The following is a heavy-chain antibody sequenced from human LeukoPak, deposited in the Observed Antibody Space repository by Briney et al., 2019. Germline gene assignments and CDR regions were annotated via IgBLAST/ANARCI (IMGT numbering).Heavy chain of an antibody. Sequence: SETLSLTCTVSGGSINSGDYYWSWIRQPPGKGLEWIGEINHSGSTNYNPSLKSRVTISVDTSKNQFSLKLSSVTAADTAVYYCARGTGYSSRYLDYWGQGTLVTVSS. V-gene: IGHV4-34*01. J-gene: IGHJ4*02. CDR3: ARGTGYSSRYLDY. D-gene: IGHD6-13*01. CDR1: GGSINSGDYY. CDR2: INHSGST.